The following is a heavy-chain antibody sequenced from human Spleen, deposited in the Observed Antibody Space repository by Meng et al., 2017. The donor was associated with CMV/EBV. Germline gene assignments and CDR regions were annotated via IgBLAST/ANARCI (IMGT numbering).Heavy chain of an antibody. V-gene: IGHV3-30*02. CDR2: IRFDGSNK. CDR1: GFPFSNYD. Sequence: GGSLRLSCAASGFPFSNYDMHWLRQAPGKGLEWVAFIRFDGSNKYHADSVKGRFTISRDNSKNTLYLQMNSLRAEDTAVYYCAKRGDSSGTYAMDVWGQGTTVTVSS. J-gene: IGHJ6*02. D-gene: IGHD3-22*01. CDR3: AKRGDSSGTYAMDV.